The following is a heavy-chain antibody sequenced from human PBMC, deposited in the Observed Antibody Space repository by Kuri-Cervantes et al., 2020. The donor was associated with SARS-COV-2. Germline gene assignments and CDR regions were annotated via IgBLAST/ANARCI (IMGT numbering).Heavy chain of an antibody. Sequence: GESLKISCAASGFTFSSYSMNWVRQAPGKGLKWVSSISSSSSYIYYEDSVKGRFTISRDNAKNSLYLQMNSLRAEDTAVYYCARLEGGYYYYYGMDVWGQGTTVTVSS. CDR2: ISSSSSYI. CDR3: ARLEGGYYYYYGMDV. D-gene: IGHD1-1*01. CDR1: GFTFSSYS. J-gene: IGHJ6*02. V-gene: IGHV3-21*01.